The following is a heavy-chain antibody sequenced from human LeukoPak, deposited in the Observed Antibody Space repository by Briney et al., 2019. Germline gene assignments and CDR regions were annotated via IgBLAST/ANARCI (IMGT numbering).Heavy chain of an antibody. CDR2: ISSSSSYI. V-gene: IGHV3-21*01. CDR1: GFTFSSYT. D-gene: IGHD3-16*01. Sequence: GGSLRLSCATSGFTFSSYTMNWVRQAPGKGLEWVSSISSSSSYIYYADSVKGRFTISRDSAKNSLYLQMNSLGVEDTAVYYCARDLTFTYAWGQGTLVTVSS. CDR3: ARDLTFTYA. J-gene: IGHJ5*02.